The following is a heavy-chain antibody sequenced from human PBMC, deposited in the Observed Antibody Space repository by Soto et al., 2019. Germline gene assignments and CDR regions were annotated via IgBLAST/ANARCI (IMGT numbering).Heavy chain of an antibody. J-gene: IGHJ5*02. CDR1: ENTFSTYL. CDR2: HNGYNGQT. D-gene: IGHD1-1*01. CDR3: AGPHDRAGLGT. Sequence: ASVKVSCKASENTFSTYLVHWVRQVHGQGLEWMGWHNGYNGQTEYSQKFQGRVTITRDTSAKTAYLELRSLTSEDTAVYYCAGPHDRAGLGTWGQGTLVTVSS. V-gene: IGHV1-3*01.